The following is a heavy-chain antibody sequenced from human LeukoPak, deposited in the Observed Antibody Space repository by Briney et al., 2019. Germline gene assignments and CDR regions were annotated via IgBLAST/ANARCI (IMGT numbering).Heavy chain of an antibody. CDR2: INHSGST. J-gene: IGHJ4*02. V-gene: IGHV4-34*01. D-gene: IGHD3-22*01. CDR1: GGSFSGYY. CDR3: ARDPYYYDSSGYVFDY. Sequence: SETLSLTCAVYGGSFSGYYWSWIRQPPGKGLEWMGEINHSGSTNYNPSLKSRVTISVDTSKNQFSLKLSSVTAADTAVYYCARDPYYYDSSGYVFDYWGQGTLVTVSS.